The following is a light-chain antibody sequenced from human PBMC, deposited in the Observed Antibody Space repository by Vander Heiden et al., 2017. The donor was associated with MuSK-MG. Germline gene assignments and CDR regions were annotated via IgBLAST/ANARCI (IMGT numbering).Light chain of an antibody. CDR3: QAWDSSIGV. J-gene: IGLJ3*02. Sequence: SYELTQPPSVSVSPGQTASITCSGDKLGDKYACWYQQKPGQSPVLVIYQDSKRPSGIPERFSGSNSGNTATLTISGTQAVDEAYYYCQAWDSSIGVFGGGTKLTVL. CDR1: KLGDKY. CDR2: QDS. V-gene: IGLV3-1*01.